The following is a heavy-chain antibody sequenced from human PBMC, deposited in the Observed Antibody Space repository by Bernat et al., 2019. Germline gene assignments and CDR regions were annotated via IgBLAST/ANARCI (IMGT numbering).Heavy chain of an antibody. CDR2: MTGGGTT. J-gene: IGHJ6*03. Sequence: EVRLVESGGDLVQPGGSLRLSCAASGFTFGTFAMSWVRQAPGKGLEWVSAMTGGGTTYYADSVKGWVIISRDNSKNMLFMQMNSLTAEDTAVYYCAKFRGQLIRNYYMNVWGEGTTVTVS. V-gene: IGHV3-23*04. CDR3: AKFRGQLIRNYYMNV. D-gene: IGHD2-21*01. CDR1: GFTFGTFA.